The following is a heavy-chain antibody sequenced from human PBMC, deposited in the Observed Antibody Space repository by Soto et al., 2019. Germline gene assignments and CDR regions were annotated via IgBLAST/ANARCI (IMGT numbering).Heavy chain of an antibody. D-gene: IGHD3-22*01. Sequence: QVQLQESGPGLVKPSETLSLTCTVSGGSISSYYWSWIRQPPGKGLEWIGYIYYSGSTNYNPSLKSRVTISVDTSKNQFSLKLSSVTAADTAVYYCARGPGYYDSSGSLPLLWGQGTLVTVSS. CDR3: ARGPGYYDSSGSLPLL. V-gene: IGHV4-59*01. CDR1: GGSISSYY. J-gene: IGHJ4*02. CDR2: IYYSGST.